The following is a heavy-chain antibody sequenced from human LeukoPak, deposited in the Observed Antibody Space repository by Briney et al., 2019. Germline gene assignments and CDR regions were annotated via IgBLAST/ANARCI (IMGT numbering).Heavy chain of an antibody. Sequence: SGGSLRLSCAASGFTFSDHYMDWVRQAPGKGLEWVGRTRNKANSYTTEYVASVKGRFTISRDDSSNSLYPQMNSLKTEDTALYYCVRVSGNDLDYWGQGTLVTVSS. D-gene: IGHD1-1*01. CDR2: TRNKANSYTT. CDR3: VRVSGNDLDY. V-gene: IGHV3-72*01. CDR1: GFTFSDHY. J-gene: IGHJ4*02.